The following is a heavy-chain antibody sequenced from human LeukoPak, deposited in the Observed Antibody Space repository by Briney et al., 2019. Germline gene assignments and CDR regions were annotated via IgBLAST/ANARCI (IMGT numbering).Heavy chain of an antibody. CDR1: GFTFGNYD. CDR3: AKDLSRAVAADWFDP. V-gene: IGHV3-23*01. Sequence: PGGSLRLSCAASGFTFGNYDMSWVRQAPGKGLEWVSSISDSGGSTYYAASVKGRFTISRDNSKNTLYLQMTNLRAADTAVYYCAKDLSRAVAADWFDPWDQGSLVTVSS. D-gene: IGHD6-19*01. J-gene: IGHJ5*02. CDR2: ISDSGGST.